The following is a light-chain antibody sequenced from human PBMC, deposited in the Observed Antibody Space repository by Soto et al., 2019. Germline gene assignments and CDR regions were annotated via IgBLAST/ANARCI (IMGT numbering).Light chain of an antibody. J-gene: IGLJ3*02. V-gene: IGLV1-47*01. CDR3: AAWDDSRSGGV. Sequence: QSVLTQPPSASGTPGQRVTISCSGSSSNIGSNFVYWYQQFPGTAPKLLIYRNNQRPSGVPDRFSGSKSGTSASLAISGRPAEDEADYYCAAWDDSRSGGVFGGGTKVTVL. CDR2: RNN. CDR1: SSNIGSNF.